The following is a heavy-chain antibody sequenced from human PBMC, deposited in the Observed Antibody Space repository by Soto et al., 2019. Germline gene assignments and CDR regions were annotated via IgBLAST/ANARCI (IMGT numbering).Heavy chain of an antibody. CDR1: GGSINSGSDY. J-gene: IGHJ1*01. CDR3: ARDPFGGYSDITGYHSY. Sequence: SETLSLTCTVSGGSINSGSDYWGWIRQQSWKGLEWIGHINYRGNAYYNPSLQSRLTMSVDTSRNQFSLNLRSVTAADTAVYYCARDPFGGYSDITGYHSYWGQGAPVTVS. D-gene: IGHD3-22*01. CDR2: INYRGNA. V-gene: IGHV4-31*03.